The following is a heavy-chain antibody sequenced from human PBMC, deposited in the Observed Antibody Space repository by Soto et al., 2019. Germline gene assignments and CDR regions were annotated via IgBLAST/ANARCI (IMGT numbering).Heavy chain of an antibody. D-gene: IGHD6-25*01. V-gene: IGHV3-33*01. CDR1: GFPFRNYG. J-gene: IGHJ6*02. Sequence: QVQLVESGGGVVQPGRSLRLSCAASGFPFRNYGMHWVRQAPGKGLEWVAFTWYDGSNKYYGDSVKGRFTISRDNSDNTLYLQMNSLRSEDTAVYYCARMAHSSAFSGIFYFYGLDVWGQGTTVSVSS. CDR2: TWYDGSNK. CDR3: ARMAHSSAFSGIFYFYGLDV.